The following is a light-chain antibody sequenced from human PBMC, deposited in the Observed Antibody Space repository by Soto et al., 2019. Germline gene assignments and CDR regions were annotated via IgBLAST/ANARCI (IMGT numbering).Light chain of an antibody. CDR1: QGISSY. CDR2: GAS. J-gene: IGKJ5*01. V-gene: IGKV1-9*01. Sequence: IQLTQAPSSLSASVGDRVTITCRASQGISSYLAWYQQKPGKAPKLLIYGASTLEGGVPFRFSGSGSGTDFTLTISSLQPADFATYYSQPLTAYPITLGPGPRLEI. CDR3: QPLTAYPIT.